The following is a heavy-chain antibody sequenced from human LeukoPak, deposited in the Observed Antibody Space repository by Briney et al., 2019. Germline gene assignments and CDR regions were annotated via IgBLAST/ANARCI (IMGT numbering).Heavy chain of an antibody. Sequence: SETLSLTCTVSGGSVGRGNYYWTWIRQPAGCGLEWIGRIYTSGTTDYNPSLRTRVTISVDASRNQFSLNLSSVTAADTAVYYCGSYDFWSGYFGYWGQGTLVTVSS. CDR2: IYTSGTT. CDR1: GGSVGRGNYY. J-gene: IGHJ4*02. CDR3: GSYDFWSGYFGY. D-gene: IGHD3-3*01. V-gene: IGHV4-61*02.